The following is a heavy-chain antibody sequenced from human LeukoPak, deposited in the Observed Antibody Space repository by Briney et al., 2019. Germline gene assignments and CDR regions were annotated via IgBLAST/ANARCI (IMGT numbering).Heavy chain of an antibody. CDR2: ISGSGGST. D-gene: IGHD5-24*01. J-gene: IGHJ5*02. CDR1: GFTFSSDA. Sequence: GGSLRLSCAASGFTFSSDAMSWVRQAPGKGLEWVSAISGSGGSTYYADSVKGRFTISRDNSKNTLYLQMNSLRAEDTAVYYCAREGDPGSGYNYGNWLDPWGQGTLVTVSS. V-gene: IGHV3-23*01. CDR3: AREGDPGSGYNYGNWLDP.